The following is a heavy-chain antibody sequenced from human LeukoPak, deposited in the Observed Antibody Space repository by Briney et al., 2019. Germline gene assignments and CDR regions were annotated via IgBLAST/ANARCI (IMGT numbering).Heavy chain of an antibody. D-gene: IGHD2-15*01. V-gene: IGHV1-2*02. Sequence: ASVKVSCKASGYPFTGYYIHWVRQAPGQGLEWMGWINTNSGGTNHAQKFQGRVTMTRDTSISTAYMELSRLRSDDTAVYYCARDRLRLGYERTNWFDPWGQGTLVTVSS. CDR1: GYPFTGYY. CDR2: INTNSGGT. J-gene: IGHJ5*02. CDR3: ARDRLRLGYERTNWFDP.